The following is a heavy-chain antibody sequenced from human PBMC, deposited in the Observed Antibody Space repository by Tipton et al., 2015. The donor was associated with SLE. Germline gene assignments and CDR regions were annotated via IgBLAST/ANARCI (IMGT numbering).Heavy chain of an antibody. CDR3: AKRGATYYYDSSGYDYFDY. J-gene: IGHJ4*02. D-gene: IGHD3-22*01. CDR2: ISGSGGST. V-gene: IGHV3-23*01. CDR1: GFTFSSYA. Sequence: SLRLPCAASGFTFSSYAMSWVRQAPGKGLEWVSAISGSGGSTYYADSVKGRFTISRDNSKNTLYLQMNSLRAEDTAVYYCAKRGATYYYDSSGYDYFDYWGQGTQVTVSS.